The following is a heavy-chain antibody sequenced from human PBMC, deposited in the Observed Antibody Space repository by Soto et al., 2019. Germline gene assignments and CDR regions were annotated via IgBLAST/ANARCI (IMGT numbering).Heavy chain of an antibody. Sequence: GGSLRLSCAASGFSFSSYAMNWVRQAPGKGLEWVSTITGSGGSTYYADSVKGRFTISRDNSKNTVYLQMNSLTADDTALYYCAKDLSFSSKSVRFDCWGQGTLVTVSS. D-gene: IGHD3-10*01. CDR1: GFSFSSYA. CDR3: AKDLSFSSKSVRFDC. J-gene: IGHJ4*02. V-gene: IGHV3-23*01. CDR2: ITGSGGST.